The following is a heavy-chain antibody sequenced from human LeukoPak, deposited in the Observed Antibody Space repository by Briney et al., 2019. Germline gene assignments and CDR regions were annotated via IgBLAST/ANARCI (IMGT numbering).Heavy chain of an antibody. CDR1: GGSISSYY. V-gene: IGHV4-59*01. CDR2: IYYSGST. Sequence: PSETLSLTCTVSGGSISSYYWSWIRQPPGKGLEWIGYIYYSGSTNYNPSLKSRVTISVDTSKNQFSLKLSSVTAADTAVYYCARVPSNSPNYYYYGMDVWGQGTTVTVSS. CDR3: ARVPSNSPNYYYYGMDV. J-gene: IGHJ6*02. D-gene: IGHD4-4*01.